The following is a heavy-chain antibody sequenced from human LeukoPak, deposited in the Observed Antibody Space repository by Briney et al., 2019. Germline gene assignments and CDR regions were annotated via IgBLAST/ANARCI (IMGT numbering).Heavy chain of an antibody. J-gene: IGHJ6*03. V-gene: IGHV3-30*02. CDR2: IRYDGSNQ. D-gene: IGHD3-10*01. CDR1: GFTFNSYE. CDR3: AKGIPPRGITIRAHYYMDV. Sequence: QPGGSLRLSCAASGFTFNSYEMNWVRQAPGKGLEWVAFIRYDGSNQYYADSVKGRFTISRDNSKNTLYLQMNNLRAEDTAVYYCAKGIPPRGITIRAHYYMDVWGKGTTVTISS.